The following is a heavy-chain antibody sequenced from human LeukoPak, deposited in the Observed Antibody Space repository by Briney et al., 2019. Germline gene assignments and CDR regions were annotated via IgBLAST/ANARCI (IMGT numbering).Heavy chain of an antibody. CDR1: GDSVSSNSAA. J-gene: IGHJ5*02. V-gene: IGHV6-1*01. CDR3: ARDSITGRRGGRGYNWFDP. D-gene: IGHD5-24*01. CDR2: TYYRSNWYN. Sequence: SQTLSLTCALSGDSVSSNSAAWHWIRQSPSRGLEWLGRTYYRSNWYNDYAVSVKSRITINPDTSKNQFSLQLNSVTPEDTAVYYCARDSITGRRGGRGYNWFDPWGQGTLVTVSS.